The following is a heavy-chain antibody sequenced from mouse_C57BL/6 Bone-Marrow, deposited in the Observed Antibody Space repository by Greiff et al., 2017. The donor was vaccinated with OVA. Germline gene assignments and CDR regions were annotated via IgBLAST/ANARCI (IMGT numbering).Heavy chain of an antibody. D-gene: IGHD2-2*01. V-gene: IGHV1-54*01. CDR1: GYAFTNYL. Sequence: QVQLQQPGAELVRPGTSVKVSCKASGYAFTNYLIEWVKQRPGQGLEWIGVINPGSGGTNYNEKFKGKATLTADKSSSTAYMQLSSLTSEDSAVYFCARDYGYDGTHYYAMDYWGQGTSVTVSS. CDR2: INPGSGGT. J-gene: IGHJ4*01. CDR3: ARDYGYDGTHYYAMDY.